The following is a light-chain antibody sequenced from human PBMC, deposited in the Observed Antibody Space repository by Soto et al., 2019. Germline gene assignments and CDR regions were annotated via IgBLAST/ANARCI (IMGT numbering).Light chain of an antibody. V-gene: IGLV3-1*01. J-gene: IGLJ2*01. CDR1: RLGGKY. CDR3: QAWDNSVI. Sequence: SYELTQPPSVSVSPGQTASMTCSGDRLGGKYVCWYQQKSGQSPVLVMYDDSKRPPGIPERFSGSNTGNAATLTISGTHAMDGGDYDGQAWDNSVIFGGGTKLTVL. CDR2: DDS.